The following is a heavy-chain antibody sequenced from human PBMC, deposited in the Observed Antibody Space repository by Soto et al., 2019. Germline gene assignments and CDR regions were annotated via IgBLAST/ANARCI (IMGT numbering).Heavy chain of an antibody. Sequence: SATLSLPCDVYGGSFSGYYWSWIRQPAGKGLEWIGEINHSGSTNYNPSLKSRVTISVDTSKNQFPLKLSSVTAADTAVYYCARAYYDYVCGSYRPFYYFDYWGKGTLVTVAS. CDR2: INHSGST. CDR1: GGSFSGYY. V-gene: IGHV4-34*01. D-gene: IGHD3-16*02. CDR3: ARAYYDYVCGSYRPFYYFDY. J-gene: IGHJ4*02.